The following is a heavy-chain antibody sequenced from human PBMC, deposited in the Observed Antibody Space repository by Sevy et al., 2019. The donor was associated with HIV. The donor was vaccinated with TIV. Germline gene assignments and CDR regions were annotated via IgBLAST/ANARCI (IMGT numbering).Heavy chain of an antibody. Sequence: GGSLRLSCAASGFTFSSYEMNWVRQAPGKGLEWVSYISSSGSNKYYADSMKGRFTISRDNAKNSRYLQLNSLRAEDTAVYYCARVDYGDYWYFDLWGRGSLVTVSS. CDR1: GFTFSSYE. CDR3: ARVDYGDYWYFDL. D-gene: IGHD4-17*01. V-gene: IGHV3-48*03. CDR2: ISSSGSNK. J-gene: IGHJ2*01.